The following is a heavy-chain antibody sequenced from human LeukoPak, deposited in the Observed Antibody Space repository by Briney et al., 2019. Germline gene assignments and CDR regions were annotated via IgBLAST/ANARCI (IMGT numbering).Heavy chain of an antibody. D-gene: IGHD3-22*01. CDR1: GFTFSSYA. CDR2: ISGSGGST. Sequence: GGSLRLSCAASGFTFSSYAMSWVRQAPGKGLEWVSAISGSGGSTYYADSVKGRFTISRDNSKNTLYLQMNSLRAEDTAVYYCANSAFSYDSSGYYRNWGQGTLVTVSS. CDR3: ANSAFSYDSSGYYRN. J-gene: IGHJ4*02. V-gene: IGHV3-23*01.